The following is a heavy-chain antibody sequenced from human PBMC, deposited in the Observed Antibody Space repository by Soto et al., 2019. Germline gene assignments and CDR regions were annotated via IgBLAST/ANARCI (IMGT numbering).Heavy chain of an antibody. D-gene: IGHD2-15*01. CDR2: IGPHNGNT. CDR3: ARCYCSVGSCYTCWHFDL. V-gene: IGHV1-18*01. CDR1: GYTFADYG. J-gene: IGHJ2*01. Sequence: QAQLVQSGAEVKKPGASVKVSCQAGGYTFADYGISWVRQAPGQGLEWMGWIGPHNGNTNYAQNLQDRVTMTTDTSTNTAYMELRSLRSDDTALYYCARCYCSVGSCYTCWHFDLWGRGTLLTVSS.